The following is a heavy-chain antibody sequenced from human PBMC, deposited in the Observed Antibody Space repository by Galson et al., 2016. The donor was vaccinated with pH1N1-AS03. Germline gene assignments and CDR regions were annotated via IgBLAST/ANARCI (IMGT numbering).Heavy chain of an antibody. CDR2: ISYDGNTE. D-gene: IGHD6-19*01. J-gene: IGHJ4*02. CDR1: GFSFSIHG. Sequence: SLRLSCAASGFSFSIHGTHWVRQAPGKGLEWVASISYDGNTEYYADSVKGRFIISRDSSKNTVFLQMNSLSPEDTAVFYCAKAWRSRGWCDYWGQGTLVAVSS. V-gene: IGHV3-30*18. CDR3: AKAWRSRGWCDY.